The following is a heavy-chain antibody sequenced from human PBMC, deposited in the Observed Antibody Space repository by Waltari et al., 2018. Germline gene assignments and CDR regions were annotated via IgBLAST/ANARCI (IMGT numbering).Heavy chain of an antibody. Sequence: QVQLQESGPGLVKPSETLSLPCTVSGGSIRSYYCRWLRQPAGKGMEWIGRIYTSGSTNYNPSLKSRVTMSVDTSKNQFSLKLSSVTAADTAVYYCARSMVGNYYFDYWGQGTLVTVSS. V-gene: IGHV4-4*07. CDR2: IYTSGST. J-gene: IGHJ4*02. D-gene: IGHD3-10*01. CDR3: ARSMVGNYYFDY. CDR1: GGSIRSYY.